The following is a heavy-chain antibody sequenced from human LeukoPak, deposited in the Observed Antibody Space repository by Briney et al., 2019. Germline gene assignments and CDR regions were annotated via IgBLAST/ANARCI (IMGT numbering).Heavy chain of an antibody. CDR1: GGSISSYY. CDR3: ARQNTYSSSWYFVY. CDR2: IYYSGST. J-gene: IGHJ4*02. V-gene: IGHV4-59*08. D-gene: IGHD6-13*01. Sequence: SETLSLTCTVSGGSISSYYWSWIRQPPGKGLEWIGYIYYSGSTNYNPSLKSRVTISVDTSKNQFSLKLSSVTAADTAVYYCARQNTYSSSWYFVYWGQGTLVTVSS.